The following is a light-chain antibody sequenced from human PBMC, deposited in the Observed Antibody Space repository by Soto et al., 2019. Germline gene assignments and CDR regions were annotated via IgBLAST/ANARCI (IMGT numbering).Light chain of an antibody. CDR3: QQSFSTPFT. CDR2: AAS. Sequence: IQMTQSPSSLSASVGDRVTITCRASQNIANYLNWYQHRPGKAPKVLIYAASSLQTGVPSRFSGSGSGTDFTLTISSLQPEDLALYYCQQSFSTPFTFGPGTKVDIK. J-gene: IGKJ3*01. CDR1: QNIANY. V-gene: IGKV1-39*01.